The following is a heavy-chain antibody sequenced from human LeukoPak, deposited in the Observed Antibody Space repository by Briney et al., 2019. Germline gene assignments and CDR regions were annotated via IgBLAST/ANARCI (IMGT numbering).Heavy chain of an antibody. CDR3: ARALSSVGGSYYFDS. CDR1: GFTLSHYG. V-gene: IGHV3-30*02. D-gene: IGHD4-23*01. J-gene: IGHJ4*02. Sequence: PGGSLRLSCIASGFTLSHYGMHWVRQAPGKGLEWVAFIRYDGSDRYYADSVKGRFTVSRDNSQNALYLHMTTLRADDTALYFCARALSSVGGSYYFDSWGQGTLLTVSS. CDR2: IRYDGSDR.